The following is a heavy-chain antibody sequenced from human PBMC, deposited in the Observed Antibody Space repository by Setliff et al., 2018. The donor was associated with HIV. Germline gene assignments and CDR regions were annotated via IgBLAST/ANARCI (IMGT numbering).Heavy chain of an antibody. Sequence: SETLSLTCDVSGFSISSRYYWGWIRQSPGKGLEWIGNIYHTGSSYYNPSLNDRATISLDTSKNQFSLKLNSVTAADTAVYYCARVSCSSWYSIPRYYYYSMDVWGKGTTVTVSS. J-gene: IGHJ6*03. CDR1: GFSISSRYY. D-gene: IGHD6-13*01. V-gene: IGHV4-38-2*01. CDR3: ARVSCSSWYSIPRYYYYSMDV. CDR2: IYHTGSS.